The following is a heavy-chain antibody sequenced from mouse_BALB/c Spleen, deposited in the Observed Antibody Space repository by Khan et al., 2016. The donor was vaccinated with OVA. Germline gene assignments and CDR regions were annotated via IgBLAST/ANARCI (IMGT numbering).Heavy chain of an antibody. D-gene: IGHD2-3*01. V-gene: IGHV1S137*01. CDR1: GYTFTDYA. J-gene: IGHJ2*01. Sequence: QVQLQQSGPELVRPGVSVKISCKGSGYTFTDYAMYWVRQSHAKSLEWIGLISTYSGNTNYNQKFRGKATMTVDKSSSTAYMELARLTSEDSAIXYCARPAYDGYYDYWGQGTTLIVSS. CDR3: ARPAYDGYYDY. CDR2: ISTYSGNT.